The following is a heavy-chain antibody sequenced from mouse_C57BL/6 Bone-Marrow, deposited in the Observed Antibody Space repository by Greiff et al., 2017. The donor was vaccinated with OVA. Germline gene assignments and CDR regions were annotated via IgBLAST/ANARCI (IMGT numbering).Heavy chain of an antibody. J-gene: IGHJ4*01. V-gene: IGHV14-4*01. D-gene: IGHD1-1*01. CDR2: IDPENGDT. CDR3: TTPYGSSSYAMDY. Sequence: EVQRVESGAELVRPGASVKLSCTASGFNIKDDYMHWVKQRPEQGLEWIGWIDPENGDTEYASKFQGKATITADTSSNTAYLQLSSLTSEDTAVYYCTTPYGSSSYAMDYWGQGTSVTVSS. CDR1: GFNIKDDY.